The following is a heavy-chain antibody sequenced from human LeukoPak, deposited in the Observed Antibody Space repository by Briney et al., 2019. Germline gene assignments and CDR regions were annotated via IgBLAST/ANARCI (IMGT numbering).Heavy chain of an antibody. J-gene: IGHJ5*02. CDR2: IIPIFGTA. CDR3: ARDVIAAAGTAGNWFDP. Sequence: ASVKVSCKASGGTFSSYAISWVRQAPGQGLEWMGGIIPIFGTANYAQKLQGRVTMTTDTSTSTAYMELRSLRSDDTAVYYCARDVIAAAGTAGNWFDPWGQGTLVTVSS. D-gene: IGHD6-13*01. V-gene: IGHV1-69*05. CDR1: GGTFSSYA.